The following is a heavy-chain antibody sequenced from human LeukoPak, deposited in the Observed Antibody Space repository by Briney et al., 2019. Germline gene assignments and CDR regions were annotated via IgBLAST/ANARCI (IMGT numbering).Heavy chain of an antibody. CDR2: IYSGGST. D-gene: IGHD3-22*01. CDR3: ARRYYYDSSGSSDAFDI. CDR1: GFTVSSNY. V-gene: IGHV3-53*01. Sequence: TGGSLRLSCAASGFTVSSNYMSWVRQAPGKGLEWVSVIYSGGSTYYADSVKGRFTISRDNSKNTLYLQMNSLRAEDTAVYYCARRYYYDSSGSSDAFDIWGQGTMVTVSS. J-gene: IGHJ3*02.